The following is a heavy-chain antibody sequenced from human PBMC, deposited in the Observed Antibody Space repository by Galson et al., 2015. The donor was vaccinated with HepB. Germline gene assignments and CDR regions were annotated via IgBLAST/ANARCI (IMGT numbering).Heavy chain of an antibody. CDR3: ARPYDVLTAFYAFDV. CDR1: GGSISSYY. Sequence: LSLTCTVSGGSISSYYWSWIRQPPGKGLEWIGYIYYSGSTNYNPSLKSRVTISLDTSKNQFSLRLSSVTAADTAIYYCARPYDVLTAFYAFDVWGQGTMVTVSS. V-gene: IGHV4-59*01. CDR2: IYYSGST. D-gene: IGHD3-9*01. J-gene: IGHJ3*01.